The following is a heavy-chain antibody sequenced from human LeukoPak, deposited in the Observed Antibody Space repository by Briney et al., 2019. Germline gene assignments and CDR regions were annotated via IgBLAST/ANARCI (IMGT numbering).Heavy chain of an antibody. J-gene: IGHJ3*02. CDR3: ATLGVITIFGGSTKDAFYI. CDR2: INPNSRGT. Sequence: ASAKVSSTPSGYTFTGYYMHSVRQAAGQGLEWLGWINPNSRGTNYAQTLQGRVTMTRDTTLSTANMDLTRLRSAAQAGYSFATLGVITIFGGSTKDAFYIWGQGTMVTVSS. D-gene: IGHD3-3*01. V-gene: IGHV1-2*02. CDR1: GYTFTGYY.